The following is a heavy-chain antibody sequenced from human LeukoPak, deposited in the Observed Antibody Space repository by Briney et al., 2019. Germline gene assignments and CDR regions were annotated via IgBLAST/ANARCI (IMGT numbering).Heavy chain of an antibody. CDR3: ARAQARDQYDFWSGYYVPKVYYFDY. V-gene: IGHV4-34*01. D-gene: IGHD3-3*01. J-gene: IGHJ4*02. Sequence: SETLSLTCAVYGGSFSGYYWSWIRQPPGKGLEWIGEINHSGSTNYNPSLKSRVTISVDTSKNQFSLKLSSVTAADTAVYYCARAQARDQYDFWSGYYVPKVYYFDYWGQGTLVTVSS. CDR2: INHSGST. CDR1: GGSFSGYY.